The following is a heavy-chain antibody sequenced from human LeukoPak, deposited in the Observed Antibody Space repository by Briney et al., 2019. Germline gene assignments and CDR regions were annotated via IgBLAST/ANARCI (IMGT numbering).Heavy chain of an antibody. Sequence: WGSLRLSCAASGFTFSSYAMHWVRQAPGKGLECVAVISYDGSNKYYADSVKGRFTISRDNAKNSLYLQMNSLRAEDTAVYYCAELGTTMIGGVWGKGTTVTISS. J-gene: IGHJ6*04. CDR3: AELGTTMIGGV. V-gene: IGHV3-30*04. D-gene: IGHD3-10*02. CDR1: GFTFSSYA. CDR2: ISYDGSNK.